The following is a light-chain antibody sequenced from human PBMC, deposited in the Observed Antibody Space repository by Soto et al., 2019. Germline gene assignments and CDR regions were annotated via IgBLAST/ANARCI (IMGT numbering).Light chain of an antibody. CDR2: EVN. CDR1: SGDVGGYNY. V-gene: IGLV2-14*01. Sequence: QSALTQPASGSGAPGQSITISCTGTSGDVGGYNYVSWDQLDPGKAPKLIIYEVNNRPSGVSNRFSGSKSGNTASLTISGLQAEDEADYYCTSYTRSGPWVFGGGTQLPVL. J-gene: IGLJ3*02. CDR3: TSYTRSGPWV.